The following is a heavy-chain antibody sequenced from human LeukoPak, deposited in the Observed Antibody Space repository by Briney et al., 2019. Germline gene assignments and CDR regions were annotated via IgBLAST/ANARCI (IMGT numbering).Heavy chain of an antibody. D-gene: IGHD1-26*01. V-gene: IGHV3-74*03. J-gene: IGHJ3*02. Sequence: GGSLRLSCAASGFTFGSYWFYWVRQVPGKGLLWVSRINSDGSIITYADSVKGRFTISRDNAKNTLYLQMNSLRAEDTAVYYCARREVGATRGDAFDIWGQGTMVTVSS. CDR2: INSDGSII. CDR3: ARREVGATRGDAFDI. CDR1: GFTFGSYW.